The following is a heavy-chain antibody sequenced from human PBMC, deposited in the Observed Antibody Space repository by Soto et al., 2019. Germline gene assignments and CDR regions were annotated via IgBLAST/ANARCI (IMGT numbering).Heavy chain of an antibody. CDR1: GDTFNSYS. CDR2: IIPILRMT. D-gene: IGHD5-12*01. Sequence: QVQLVQSGAEVKKPGSSVRVSCKTSGDTFNSYSIIWVRQAPGQGLEWMGRIIPILRMTNYAQKFQGRVTITADTSTSPVYLELRSLRSADTAVYFCARPRSVYSAYDGSWYFDLWGRGTQVTVSS. V-gene: IGHV1-69*02. J-gene: IGHJ2*01. CDR3: ARPRSVYSAYDGSWYFDL.